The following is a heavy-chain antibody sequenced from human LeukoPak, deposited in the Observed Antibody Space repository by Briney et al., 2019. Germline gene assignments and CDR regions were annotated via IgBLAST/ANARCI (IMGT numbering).Heavy chain of an antibody. CDR3: AKVTVPLVVITAGGFDY. Sequence: GGSLRLSCAASGFTFSNAWMSWVRQAPGKGLEWVGRIKSKTDGGTTDYAAPVKGRFTISRDDSKNTLYLQMNSLRTEDTAVYYCAKVTVPLVVITAGGFDYWGQGTLVTVSS. D-gene: IGHD3-22*01. V-gene: IGHV3-15*01. CDR2: IKSKTDGGTT. CDR1: GFTFSNAW. J-gene: IGHJ4*02.